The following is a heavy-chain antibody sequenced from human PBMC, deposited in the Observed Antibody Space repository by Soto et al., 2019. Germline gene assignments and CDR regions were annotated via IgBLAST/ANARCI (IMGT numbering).Heavy chain of an antibody. D-gene: IGHD7-27*01. CDR1: GFSLSNARMG. Sequence: QVTLKESGPVLVKPTETLTLTCTVSGFSLSNARMGVSWIRQPPGKALEWLAHIFSNDEKSYSTSLKSRLTXSKDTSKSXXXLTMTNMDPVDTATYYCARIWGPYYYYGMDVWGQGTTVTVSS. J-gene: IGHJ6*02. V-gene: IGHV2-26*01. CDR3: ARIWGPYYYYGMDV. CDR2: IFSNDEK.